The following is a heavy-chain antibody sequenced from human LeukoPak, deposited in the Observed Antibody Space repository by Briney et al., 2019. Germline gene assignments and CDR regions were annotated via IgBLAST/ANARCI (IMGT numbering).Heavy chain of an antibody. D-gene: IGHD3-16*01. V-gene: IGHV4-59*11. CDR3: ARDLGHC. J-gene: IGHJ4*02. Sequence: PSETLSLTRTVSGGSINSHYWSWIRQPPGKGLEWIGDISYSGSTNYNPSLKSRVTMSVDTSKNQFSLKLSSVTAADTAVYYCARDLGHCWGQGTLVTVSS. CDR1: GGSINSHY. CDR2: ISYSGST.